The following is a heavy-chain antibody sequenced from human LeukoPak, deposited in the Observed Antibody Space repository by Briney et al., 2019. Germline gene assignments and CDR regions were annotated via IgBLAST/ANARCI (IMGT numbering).Heavy chain of an antibody. CDR3: ARHMKRLCLGELSSHNWFDP. V-gene: IGHV4-4*02. Sequence: SETLSLTCAVSGGSISSSNWWSWVRQPPGKGLEWIGEIYHSGSTNYNPSLKSRVTISVDKSKNQFSLKLSSVTAADTAVYYCARHMKRLCLGELSSHNWFDPWGQGTLVTVSS. CDR2: IYHSGST. D-gene: IGHD3-16*02. CDR1: GGSISSSNW. J-gene: IGHJ5*02.